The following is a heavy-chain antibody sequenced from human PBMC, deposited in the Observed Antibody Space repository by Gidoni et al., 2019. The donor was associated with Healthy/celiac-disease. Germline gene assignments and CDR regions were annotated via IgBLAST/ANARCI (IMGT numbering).Heavy chain of an antibody. J-gene: IGHJ3*02. CDR1: GGSISSRSYY. Sequence: QLQLQESGPGLVKPSETLSRTCTVAGGSISSRSYYWGWIRQPPGKGLEWIGSSYSSGRTYYPPSLKRRVTISVDTSKTQFSLKLSSVTAADTAVYYCARHYYDSSGRTDDAFDIWGQGTMVTVSS. CDR2: SYSSGRT. CDR3: ARHYYDSSGRTDDAFDI. V-gene: IGHV4-39*01. D-gene: IGHD3-22*01.